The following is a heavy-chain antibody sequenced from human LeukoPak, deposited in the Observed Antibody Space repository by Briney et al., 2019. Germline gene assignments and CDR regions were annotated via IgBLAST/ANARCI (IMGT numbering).Heavy chain of an antibody. Sequence: PSETLSLTCTVSGGSINSPDYYWSWIRQPPGKGLEWIGYIYYSGTTYYNPSLKSRLTISVETSKNQFSLKLSSVTAADTAVYYCARGSSVDSSGYYFHYWGQGTLVTVSS. V-gene: IGHV4-30-4*01. CDR3: ARGSSVDSSGYYFHY. CDR2: IYYSGTT. D-gene: IGHD3-22*01. CDR1: GGSINSPDYY. J-gene: IGHJ4*02.